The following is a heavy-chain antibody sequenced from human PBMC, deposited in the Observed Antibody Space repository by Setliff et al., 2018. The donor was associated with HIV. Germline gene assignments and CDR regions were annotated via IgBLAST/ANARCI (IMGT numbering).Heavy chain of an antibody. D-gene: IGHD2-15*01. CDR3: LPKRIVVPY. CDR2: ISGSGGST. Sequence: PGGSLRLSCAASGFAFDNCCMTWVRQAPGKGLEWVSAISGSGGSTYYADSVKGRFTMSRDNAKDSLYLQMNSLRAEDTAVYYCLPKRIVVPYWGQGTLVTVSS. J-gene: IGHJ4*02. CDR1: GFAFDNCC. V-gene: IGHV3-23*01.